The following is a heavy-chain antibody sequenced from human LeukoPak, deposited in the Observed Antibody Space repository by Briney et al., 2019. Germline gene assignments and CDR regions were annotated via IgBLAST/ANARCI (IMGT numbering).Heavy chain of an antibody. CDR3: ARWVRNWNLDAFDI. Sequence: SETLSLTCTVSGGSISSSSYYWGWIRQPPGKGLEWIGSIYYSGSTYYNPSLKSRVTISVDTSRNRFSLKLSSVTAADTAVYYCARWVRNWNLDAFDIWGRGTMVTVSS. J-gene: IGHJ3*02. CDR2: IYYSGST. V-gene: IGHV4-39*01. D-gene: IGHD1-20*01. CDR1: GGSISSSSYY.